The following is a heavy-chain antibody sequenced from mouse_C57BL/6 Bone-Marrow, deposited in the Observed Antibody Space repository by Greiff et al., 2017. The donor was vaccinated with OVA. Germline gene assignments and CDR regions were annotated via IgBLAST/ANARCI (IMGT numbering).Heavy chain of an antibody. V-gene: IGHV1-69*01. J-gene: IGHJ3*01. Sequence: QVQLQPPGAELVMPGASVKLSCKASGYTFTSYWMHWVKQRPGQGLEWIGELDPSDRYTNYNQKFKGKSTLTVDKSSSTAYMQLSSLTSEDSAVYYCARDDYDGAWFAYWGQGTLVTVAA. CDR2: LDPSDRYT. CDR3: ARDDYDGAWFAY. D-gene: IGHD2-4*01. CDR1: GYTFTSYW.